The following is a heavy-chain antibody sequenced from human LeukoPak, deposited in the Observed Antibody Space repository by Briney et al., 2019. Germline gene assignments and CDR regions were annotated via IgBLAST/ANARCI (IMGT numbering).Heavy chain of an antibody. V-gene: IGHV3-23*01. CDR1: GFAFSSYA. D-gene: IGHD2-2*01. CDR3: AKERCSSSICSDDY. CDR2: ISGSRDST. J-gene: IGHJ4*02. Sequence: GGSLRLSCAASGFAFSSYAMSWVRQAPAKGLEWVSTISGSRDSTYYADSVKGRFTISRDNSKNTLYLQMNSPSAADTAVYYWAKERCSSSICSDDYWGEGTPVTVSS.